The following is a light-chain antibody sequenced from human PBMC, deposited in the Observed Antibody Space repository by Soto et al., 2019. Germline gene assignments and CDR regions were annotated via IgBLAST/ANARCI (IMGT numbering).Light chain of an antibody. CDR1: SSDVESYNL. V-gene: IGLV2-11*01. CDR2: DVS. Sequence: QSALTQPASVSGSPGQSITISCTGTSSDVESYNLVSWYQQHPGKAPKVMIYDVSKRPSGVPDRVSGSKSGNTASLTLSGLQAEDEADYYCFSYAGSYTFYVFGTGTKLTVL. CDR3: FSYAGSYTFYV. J-gene: IGLJ1*01.